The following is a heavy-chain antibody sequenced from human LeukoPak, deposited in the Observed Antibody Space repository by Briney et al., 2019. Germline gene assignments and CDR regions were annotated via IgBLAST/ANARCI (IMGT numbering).Heavy chain of an antibody. J-gene: IGHJ3*02. CDR1: GYSISSGYY. CDR2: IYHSGST. Sequence: PSETLSLTCTVSGYSISSGYYWGWIRQPPGKGLEGIGSIYHSGSTYYNPSLKSRVTISVDTSKNQFSLKLSSVTAADTAVYYCARFDGSGSYTDIWGQGTMVTVSS. D-gene: IGHD3-10*01. V-gene: IGHV4-38-2*02. CDR3: ARFDGSGSYTDI.